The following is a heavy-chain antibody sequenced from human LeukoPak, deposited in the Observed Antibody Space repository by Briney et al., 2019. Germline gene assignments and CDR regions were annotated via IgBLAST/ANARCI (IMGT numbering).Heavy chain of an antibody. CDR1: FGSITAFY. CDR2: ISYTGST. Sequence: SETLSLTCTVSFGSITAFYWTWVRQPPGKGLESIGYISYTGSTNYNPSLKSRVTISVDTSKNQFSLRLSSVTAADTAVYYCATWRTAKTGFDYWGQGTLVTVSS. CDR3: ATWRTAKTGFDY. J-gene: IGHJ4*02. D-gene: IGHD1-1*01. V-gene: IGHV4-59*04.